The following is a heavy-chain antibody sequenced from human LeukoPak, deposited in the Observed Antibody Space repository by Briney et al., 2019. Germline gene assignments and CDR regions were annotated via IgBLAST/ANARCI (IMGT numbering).Heavy chain of an antibody. CDR1: GFTFSSYA. Sequence: GGSLRLSCAASGFTFSSYAMSWVRQAPGKGLEWVSAISGSGGSTYYADSVKGRFTISRDNSKNTLYLQMNGLRAEDTAVYYCAKGFALAVAGSGIDYWGQGTLVTVSS. J-gene: IGHJ4*02. CDR2: ISGSGGST. D-gene: IGHD6-19*01. CDR3: AKGFALAVAGSGIDY. V-gene: IGHV3-23*01.